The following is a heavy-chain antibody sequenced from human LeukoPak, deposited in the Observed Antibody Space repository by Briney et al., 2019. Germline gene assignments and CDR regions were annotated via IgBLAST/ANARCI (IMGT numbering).Heavy chain of an antibody. V-gene: IGHV4-39*07. Sequence: SETLSLTCTVSGGSISSYYWSWIRQPPGKGLEWIGSIYYSGSTYYSPSLKSRVTISVDTSKNQFSLKLSSVTAADTAVYYCARLGAAFDYWGQGTLVTVSS. J-gene: IGHJ4*02. D-gene: IGHD1-26*01. CDR3: ARLGAAFDY. CDR1: GGSISSYY. CDR2: IYYSGST.